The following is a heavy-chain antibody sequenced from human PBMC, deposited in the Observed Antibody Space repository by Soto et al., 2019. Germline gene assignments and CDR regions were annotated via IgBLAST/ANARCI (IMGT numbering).Heavy chain of an antibody. CDR2: VYNSGRN. D-gene: IGHD6-13*01. CDR3: ARRICTCIICYPPAANLFHH. CDR1: IPSIDSYY. J-gene: IGHJ1*01. V-gene: IGHV4-59*08. Sequence: SGSLSMTCSVGIPSIDSYYWYWMRQPTGKGLEWIGDVYNSGRNNYNPSLKSRVTISLNTSKNQFSLKLTSVTAADTAVYYCARRICTCIICYPPAANLFHHWRHGT.